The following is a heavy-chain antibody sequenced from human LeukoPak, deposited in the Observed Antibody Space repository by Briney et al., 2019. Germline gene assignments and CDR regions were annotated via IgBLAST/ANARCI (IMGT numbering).Heavy chain of an antibody. Sequence: GGSLRLSCAASGFTLSSYWMSWVRQAPGKGLEWVANIKEDGSEKYYVDSVKGRFTISRDNAKNSLYLQMNSLRAEDTAVYYCAKLGRGLVIGYLDPWGQGTLVTVSS. J-gene: IGHJ5*02. CDR3: AKLGRGLVIGYLDP. D-gene: IGHD3-10*01. V-gene: IGHV3-7*03. CDR1: GFTLSSYW. CDR2: IKEDGSEK.